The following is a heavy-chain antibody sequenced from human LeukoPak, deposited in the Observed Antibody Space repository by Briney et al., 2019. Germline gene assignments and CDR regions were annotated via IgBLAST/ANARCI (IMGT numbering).Heavy chain of an antibody. D-gene: IGHD6-13*01. CDR3: ARTPRYSSSWPYYMDV. V-gene: IGHV4-39*07. J-gene: IGHJ6*03. CDR1: GGSFSSYY. CDR2: IYYSGST. Sequence: SETLSLTCAVYGGSFSSYYWGWIRQPPGKGLEWIGSIYYSGSTYYNPSLKNRVTISVDTSKNQFSLKLSSVTAADTAVYYCARTPRYSSSWPYYMDVWGKGTTVTVSS.